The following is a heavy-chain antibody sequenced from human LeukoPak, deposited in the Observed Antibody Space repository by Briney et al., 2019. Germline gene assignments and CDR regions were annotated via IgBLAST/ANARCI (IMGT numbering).Heavy chain of an antibody. J-gene: IGHJ4*02. D-gene: IGHD2-15*01. CDR2: ISAYNGNT. Sequence: ASVKVSCKASGYTFTSYGISWVRQAPGQGLEWMGWISAYNGNTNYAQKLQGRVTMTTDTSTSTAYMELRSLRSDDTAVYYWARESDTPEVVAALPDYWGQGTLVTVSS. V-gene: IGHV1-18*01. CDR3: ARESDTPEVVAALPDY. CDR1: GYTFTSYG.